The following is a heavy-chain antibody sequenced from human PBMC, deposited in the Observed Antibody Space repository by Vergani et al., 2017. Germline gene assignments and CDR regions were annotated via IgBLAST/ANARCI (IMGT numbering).Heavy chain of an antibody. V-gene: IGHV3-21*01. D-gene: IGHD3-22*01. Sequence: EVQLVESGGGLVKPGGSLRLSCAASGFTFSSYSMNWVRQAPGKGLEWVSSISSSSSYIYYADSVKGRFTISRDNAKNSLYLQMNSLRAEDTAVYYCAKGQDYYDSSGPDYGAFDIWGQGTMVTVSS. J-gene: IGHJ3*02. CDR3: AKGQDYYDSSGPDYGAFDI. CDR1: GFTFSSYS. CDR2: ISSSSSYI.